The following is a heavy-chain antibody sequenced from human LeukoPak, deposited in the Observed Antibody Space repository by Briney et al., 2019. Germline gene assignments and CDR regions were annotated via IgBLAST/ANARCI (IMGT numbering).Heavy chain of an antibody. CDR3: ARGGYGHNMDV. CDR2: IKNAGIDT. CDR1: GFMFSNYY. V-gene: IGHV3-74*01. D-gene: IGHD3-10*01. J-gene: IGHJ6*03. Sequence: GGSLRPSCVGSGFMFSNYYMYWVRQAPGKGLVWVSRIKNAGIDTIYADSVKGRFTVSRDNAKNTVYLQMSSLRAEDTAVYYCARGGYGHNMDVWGEGTTVTVSS.